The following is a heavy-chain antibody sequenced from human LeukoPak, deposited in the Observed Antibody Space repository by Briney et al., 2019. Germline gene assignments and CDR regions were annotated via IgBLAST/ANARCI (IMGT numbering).Heavy chain of an antibody. D-gene: IGHD6-13*01. CDR1: GGTFSSYA. CDR2: INPSGGST. Sequence: ASVKVSCKASGGTFSSYAISWVRQAPGQGLEWMGIINPSGGSTSYAQKFQGRVTMTRDTSTSTVYMELSSLRSEDTAVYYCAREGAAAANYFDYWGQGTLVTVSS. CDR3: AREGAAAANYFDY. V-gene: IGHV1-46*03. J-gene: IGHJ4*02.